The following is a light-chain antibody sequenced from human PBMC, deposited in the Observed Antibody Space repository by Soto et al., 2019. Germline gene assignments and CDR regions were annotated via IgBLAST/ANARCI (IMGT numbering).Light chain of an antibody. V-gene: IGKV1-5*01. CDR1: QNIRNW. Sequence: DTQMTQSPSIVSASVGDRVTITCRASQNIRNWLDWYQQKPGKAPKVLIYGASNLESGVPSRFSGSGSGTEFTLTISSLQPDDFATYYCQQYDGHFGQGTKVEIK. CDR2: GAS. CDR3: QQYDGH. J-gene: IGKJ2*01.